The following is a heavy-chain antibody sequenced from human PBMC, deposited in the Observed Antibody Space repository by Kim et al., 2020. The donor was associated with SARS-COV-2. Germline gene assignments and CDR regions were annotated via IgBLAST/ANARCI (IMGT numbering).Heavy chain of an antibody. CDR3: ARVRRITIFGVVITDAFDI. CDR1: GGSISSYY. CDR2: IYYSGST. D-gene: IGHD3-3*01. V-gene: IGHV4-59*01. J-gene: IGHJ3*02. Sequence: SETLSLTCTASGGSISSYYWSWIRQPPGKGLEWIGYIYYSGSTNYNPSLKSRVTISVDTSKNQFSLKLSSVTAADTAVYYCARVRRITIFGVVITDAFDIWGQGTMVTVSS.